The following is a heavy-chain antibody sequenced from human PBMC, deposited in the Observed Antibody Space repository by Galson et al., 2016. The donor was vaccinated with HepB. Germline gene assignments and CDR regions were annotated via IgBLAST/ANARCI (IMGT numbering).Heavy chain of an antibody. CDR2: ISSSSTYN. J-gene: IGHJ6*03. D-gene: IGHD2-8*01. CDR3: ARWRCTNGVCNYHYYYMDV. CDR1: GFAFSDYT. Sequence: SLRLSCAASGFAFSDYTMNWVRQAPGKGLEWVSSISSSSTYNDYADSVKGRFTISRDNARNRLSLQMSSLRDEDTAVYHCARWRCTNGVCNYHYYYMDVWGKGTTVTVSS. V-gene: IGHV3-21*01.